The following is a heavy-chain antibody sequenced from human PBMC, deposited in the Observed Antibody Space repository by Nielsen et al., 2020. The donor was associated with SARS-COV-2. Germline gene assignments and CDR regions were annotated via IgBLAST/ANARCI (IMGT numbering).Heavy chain of an antibody. J-gene: IGHJ4*02. D-gene: IGHD6-19*01. Sequence: SETLSLTCTASGGSISSYYWSWIRQPPGKGLEWIGYIYYSGSTNYNPSLKSRVTISVDTSKNQFSLKLSSVTAADTAVYYCAREGAPDKYSSGWYRPFDYWGQGTLVTVSS. CDR1: GGSISSYY. V-gene: IGHV4-59*13. CDR3: AREGAPDKYSSGWYRPFDY. CDR2: IYYSGST.